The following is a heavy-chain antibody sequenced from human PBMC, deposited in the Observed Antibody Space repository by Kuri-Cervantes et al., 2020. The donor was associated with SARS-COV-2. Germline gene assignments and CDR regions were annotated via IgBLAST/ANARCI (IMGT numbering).Heavy chain of an antibody. D-gene: IGHD3-22*01. Sequence: GESLKISCAASRFTFNNYAMSWVRQAPGKGLEWVSGISGSGDNTYYADSVKGRFIISRDNAKNSLYLQMNSLRAEDTAVYYCARDLDGYYYARSGYYFGRAPPKHWHFDLWGRGTLVTVSS. V-gene: IGHV3-23*01. CDR3: ARDLDGYYYARSGYYFGRAPPKHWHFDL. CDR2: ISGSGDNT. CDR1: RFTFNNYA. J-gene: IGHJ2*01.